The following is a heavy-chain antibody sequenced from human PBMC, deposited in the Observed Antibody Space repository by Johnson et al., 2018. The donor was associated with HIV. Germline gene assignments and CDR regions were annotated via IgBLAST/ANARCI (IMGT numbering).Heavy chain of an antibody. J-gene: IGHJ3*02. CDR2: INWSGDST. V-gene: IGHV3-20*04. D-gene: IGHD1-26*01. Sequence: VQLVESGGGLVQPGGSLRLSCAASGFTFSSYDMHWVRQATGKGLEWVSGINWSGDSTGFADSVKGRFPISRDNAKNSLYLQMNSLRAEDTALYYCARDLIGWELRGAFDIWGQGTMVTVSS. CDR1: GFTFSSYD. CDR3: ARDLIGWELRGAFDI.